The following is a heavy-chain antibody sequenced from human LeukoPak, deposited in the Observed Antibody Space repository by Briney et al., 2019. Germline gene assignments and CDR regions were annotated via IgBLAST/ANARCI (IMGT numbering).Heavy chain of an antibody. CDR1: GFTFSSYA. V-gene: IGHV3-23*01. CDR2: ISGSGGST. J-gene: IGHJ4*02. D-gene: IGHD2-2*01. Sequence: PGGSLRLPCAASGFTFSSYAMSWVRQAPGKGLEWVSAISGSGGSTYYADSVKGRFTISRDNSKNTLYLQMNSLRAEDTAVYYCAKDNLRIPAAIDYWGQGTLVTVSS. CDR3: AKDNLRIPAAIDY.